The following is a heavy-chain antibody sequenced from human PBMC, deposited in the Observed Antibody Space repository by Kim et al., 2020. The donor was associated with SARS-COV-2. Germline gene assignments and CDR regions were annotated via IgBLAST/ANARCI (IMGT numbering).Heavy chain of an antibody. V-gene: IGHV3-11*01. Sequence: GGSLRLSCAASGFTFSDYYINWIRQAPGKGLEWVSSISTVGGIIYYADSVKGRFTISRDNAKNSLYLQMNSLRAEDTAVYYCARSGWGDYWGQGTLVTVSS. CDR1: GFTFSDYY. CDR2: ISTVGGII. D-gene: IGHD3-16*01. CDR3: ARSGWGDY. J-gene: IGHJ4*02.